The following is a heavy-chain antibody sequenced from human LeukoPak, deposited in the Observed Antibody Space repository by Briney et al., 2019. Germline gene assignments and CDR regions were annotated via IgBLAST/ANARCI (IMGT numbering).Heavy chain of an antibody. J-gene: IGHJ4*02. CDR3: ARDGSDNWGLFDN. CDR2: HYHTGRI. V-gene: IGHV4-39*07. Sequence: KPSETLSLTCTVSGGSISSSSYYWGWIRQPPGKGPEWIGSHYHTGRIYHNPSLNSRVTISVDTSKNQFSLKLSSVTDADTAVYYCARDGSDNWGLFDNWGRGTLVTVSS. D-gene: IGHD1-1*01. CDR1: GGSISSSSYY.